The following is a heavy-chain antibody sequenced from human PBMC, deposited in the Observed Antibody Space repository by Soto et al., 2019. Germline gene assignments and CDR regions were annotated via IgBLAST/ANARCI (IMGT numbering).Heavy chain of an antibody. CDR2: ISNSGGTT. CDR1: GIAFIPHS. Sequence: GGSLRHSFATPGIAFIPHSRSWVRQAPGKGLEWVSAISNSGGTTYYADSVKGRFTISRDNSKNTLYLQMNSLRAEDTAVYYCAKGHYYGMDVWGQGTTVTAP. CDR3: AKGHYYGMDV. V-gene: IGHV3-23*01. J-gene: IGHJ6*02.